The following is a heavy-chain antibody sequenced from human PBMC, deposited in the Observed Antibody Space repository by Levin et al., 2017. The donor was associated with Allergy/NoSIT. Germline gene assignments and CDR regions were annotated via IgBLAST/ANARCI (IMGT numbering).Heavy chain of an antibody. J-gene: IGHJ3*02. CDR2: ISGSGGST. V-gene: IGHV3-23*01. Sequence: PGGSLRLSCAASGFTFSSYAMSWVRQAPGKGLEWVSAISGSGGSTYYADSVKGRFTISRDNSKNTLYLQMNSLRAEDTAVYYCAKRSYYYGSGSPPDRAFDIWGQGTMVTVSS. D-gene: IGHD3-10*01. CDR1: GFTFSSYA. CDR3: AKRSYYYGSGSPPDRAFDI.